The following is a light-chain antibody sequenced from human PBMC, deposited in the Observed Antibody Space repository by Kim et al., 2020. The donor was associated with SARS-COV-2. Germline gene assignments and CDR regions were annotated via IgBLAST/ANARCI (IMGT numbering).Light chain of an antibody. CDR2: DVN. CDR1: SSDVGSYNL. CDR3: CAYTARSTWV. Sequence: GQTITISGAGTSSDVGSYNLVSWYQQHPGKAPKLIIFDVNKRPSGVSNRFSGSKSVNTASLTISGLQAEDEADYYCCAYTARSTWVFGGGTQLTVL. J-gene: IGLJ3*02. V-gene: IGLV2-23*02.